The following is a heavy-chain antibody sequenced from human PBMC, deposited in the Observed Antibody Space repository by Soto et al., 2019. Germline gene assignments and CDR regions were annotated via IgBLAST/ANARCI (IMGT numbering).Heavy chain of an antibody. Sequence: QVQLQESGPGLVKPSETLSLTCTVSGGSISSYYWSWIRQPPGKGLEWIGYIYYSGSTNYNPSLKSRVTISVDTSKNQFSLKLSSVTAADTAVYYCARDQGEATLNTQDYWYFDLWGRGTLVTVSS. D-gene: IGHD4-17*01. V-gene: IGHV4-59*01. CDR2: IYYSGST. CDR1: GGSISSYY. J-gene: IGHJ2*01. CDR3: ARDQGEATLNTQDYWYFDL.